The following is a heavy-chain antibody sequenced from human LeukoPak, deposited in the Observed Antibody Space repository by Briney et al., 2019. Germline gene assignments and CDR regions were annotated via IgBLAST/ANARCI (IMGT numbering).Heavy chain of an antibody. J-gene: IGHJ4*02. CDR1: GFTFGSYA. CDR3: AVTMTGTTRELDY. CDR2: ITNTGGNA. D-gene: IGHD1-7*01. Sequence: GESLRLSCAASGFTFGSYAMSWVRQAPGKGLEWVSVITNTGGNAYYAGSVKGRFAISRDNSKNTLYLQMNSLRAEDMAVYYCAVTMTGTTRELDYWGQGTLVTVSS. V-gene: IGHV3-23*01.